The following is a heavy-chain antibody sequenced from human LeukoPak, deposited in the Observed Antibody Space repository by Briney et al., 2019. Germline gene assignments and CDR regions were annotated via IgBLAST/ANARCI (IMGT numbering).Heavy chain of an antibody. CDR1: GYSFTSYW. CDR3: ARVYGDYLYYFDY. CDR2: IYPGDSDT. D-gene: IGHD4-17*01. J-gene: IGHJ4*02. Sequence: GESLQISCKGSGYSFTSYWIGWVRQMPGKGLEWMGIIYPGDSDTRYSPSFQGQVTISADKSISTAYLQWSSLKASDTAMYYRARVYGDYLYYFDYWGQGTLVTVSS. V-gene: IGHV5-51*01.